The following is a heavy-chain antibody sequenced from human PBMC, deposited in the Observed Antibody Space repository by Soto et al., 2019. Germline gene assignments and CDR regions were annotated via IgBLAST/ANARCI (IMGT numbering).Heavy chain of an antibody. CDR1: GGSFSGYY. CDR2: INHGGGT. D-gene: IGHD3-9*01. V-gene: IGHV4-34*01. CDR3: ARRMYYDILTGYYIPPYYFDY. J-gene: IGHJ4*02. Sequence: SETLSLTCAVYGGSFSGYYWSWIRQPPGKGLEWIGEINHGGGTNYNPSLKGRVTISVDTSKNQFSLKLTSVTAADTAVYYCARRMYYDILTGYYIPPYYFDYWGQGTLVTVS.